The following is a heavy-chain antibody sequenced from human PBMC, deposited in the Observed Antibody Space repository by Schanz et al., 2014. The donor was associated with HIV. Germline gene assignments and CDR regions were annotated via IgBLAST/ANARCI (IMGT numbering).Heavy chain of an antibody. V-gene: IGHV3-72*01. Sequence: VQLVESGGGVVQPGRSLRLSCVASGFSFRTFGMHWVRQAPGKGLEWVARSRVKSDSYATEYAASVTGRFTISRDDSKNSVYVQMNSLNIEDTAVYYCRGYRFYYGVDFWGQGTTVTVS. D-gene: IGHD5-18*01. CDR1: GFSFRTFG. CDR2: SRVKSDSYAT. CDR3: RGYRFYYGVDF. J-gene: IGHJ6*02.